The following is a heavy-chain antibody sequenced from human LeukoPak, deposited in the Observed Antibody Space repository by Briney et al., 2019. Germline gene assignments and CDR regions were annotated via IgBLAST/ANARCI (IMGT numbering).Heavy chain of an antibody. CDR2: IDPSDSYT. CDR1: GYSFTSYW. V-gene: IGHV5-10-1*01. Sequence: LGESLRISCKGSGYSFTSYWISWVRQMPGKGLEWMGRIDPSDSYTNYSPSFQGHVTISADKSISTAYLQWSTLKASDTAMYYCARQGHNFFDYWGQGTLVTVSS. J-gene: IGHJ4*02. CDR3: ARQGHNFFDY.